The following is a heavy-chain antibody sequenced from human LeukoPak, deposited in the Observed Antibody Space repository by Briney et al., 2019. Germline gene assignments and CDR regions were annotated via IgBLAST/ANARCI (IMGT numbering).Heavy chain of an antibody. CDR2: IYPGDSGT. V-gene: IGHV5-51*01. D-gene: IGHD6-19*01. J-gene: IGHJ4*02. CDR1: GYSFTSYW. Sequence: GESLKISCKGSGYSFTSYWIGWVRQMPGKGLEWMGIIYPGDSGTRYSPSFQGQVTISADKSISTAYLQWSSLKASDTAMYYCARPRIAVAGTGEFDYWGQGTLVTVSS. CDR3: ARPRIAVAGTGEFDY.